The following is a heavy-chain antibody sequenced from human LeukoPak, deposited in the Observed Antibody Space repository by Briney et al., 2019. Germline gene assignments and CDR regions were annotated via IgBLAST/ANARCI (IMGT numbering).Heavy chain of an antibody. CDR3: ARDVWRGAFAMDV. V-gene: IGHV3-9*01. CDR1: GFTFDDHA. D-gene: IGHD2-21*01. Sequence: GGSLRLSCVASGFTFDDHAMHWVRQAPGKGLEWVSSISWYSGNIGYADSVKGRFSISRDNAKNTLYLEMNSLRTDDTALYFCARDVWRGAFAMDVWGLGTTVAVSS. J-gene: IGHJ6*02. CDR2: ISWYSGNI.